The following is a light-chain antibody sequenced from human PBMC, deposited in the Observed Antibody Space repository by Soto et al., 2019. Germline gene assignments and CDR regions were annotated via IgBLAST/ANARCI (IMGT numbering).Light chain of an antibody. CDR3: QQYSTWPPRYT. CDR2: RAS. Sequence: DIVITQSPATLSVSPGGRATLSCRASQSVSSYLAWYQQRPGQPPRLLIYRASTRATGIPARFSGIGSGTEFSLTISSLQSEDFAVYYCQQYSTWPPRYTFGQGTKLEI. CDR1: QSVSSY. V-gene: IGKV3-15*01. J-gene: IGKJ2*01.